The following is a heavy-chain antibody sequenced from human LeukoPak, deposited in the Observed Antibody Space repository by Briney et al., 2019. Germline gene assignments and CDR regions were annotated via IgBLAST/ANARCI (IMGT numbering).Heavy chain of an antibody. Sequence: GGSLRLSCAASGFTLSSYWMSWVRQAPGKGLEWVANIKQDGSEKYYVDSVKGRFTISRDNAKNSLYLQMNSLRAEDTAVYYCARDRSLEGDYWGQGTLVTVSS. J-gene: IGHJ4*02. V-gene: IGHV3-7*01. CDR3: ARDRSLEGDY. CDR2: IKQDGSEK. CDR1: GFTLSSYW.